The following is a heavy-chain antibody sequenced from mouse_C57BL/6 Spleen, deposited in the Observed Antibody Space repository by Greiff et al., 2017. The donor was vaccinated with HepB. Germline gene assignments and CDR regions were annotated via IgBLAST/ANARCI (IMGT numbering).Heavy chain of an antibody. CDR2: FYPGSGSI. V-gene: IGHV1-62-2*01. D-gene: IGHD3-1*01. J-gene: IGHJ4*01. Sequence: VMLVEPGAELVKPGASVKLSCKASGYTFTEYTIHWVKQRPGQGLEWIGWFYPGSGSIKYNEKFKDKATLTADKSSSTFYMELSRLTSEDSAVYFCAIQDYNSDYFAMDYWNQGTSVTVAS. CDR1: GYTFTEYT. CDR3: AIQDYNSDYFAMDY.